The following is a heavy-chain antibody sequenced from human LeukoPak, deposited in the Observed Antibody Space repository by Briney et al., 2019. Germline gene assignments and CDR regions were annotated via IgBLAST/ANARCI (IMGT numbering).Heavy chain of an antibody. Sequence: GGSLRLSCAASGFTFSSYGMHWVRQASGKGLEWVAFIRYDGSNKYYADSVKGRFTISRDNSKNTLYLQMNSLRAEDTAVYYCAKEYCSTTSCYNWFDPWGQGTLVTVSS. CDR3: AKEYCSTTSCYNWFDP. J-gene: IGHJ5*02. D-gene: IGHD2-2*01. V-gene: IGHV3-30*02. CDR1: GFTFSSYG. CDR2: IRYDGSNK.